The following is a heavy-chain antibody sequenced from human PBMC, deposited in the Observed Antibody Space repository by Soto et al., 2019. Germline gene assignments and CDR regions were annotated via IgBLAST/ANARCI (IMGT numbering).Heavy chain of an antibody. CDR1: GFVFLNYA. J-gene: IGHJ6*02. CDR3: ARVGNYGDSPYYNYGSDV. V-gene: IGHV3-30-3*01. D-gene: IGHD4-17*01. Sequence: GGSLRLSCTASGFVFLNYAFHWVRQAPGKGLEWVAVISFDGSDLFHADSVKGRFTISRDNSRDTLYLQMSSLRADDTAVYYCARVGNYGDSPYYNYGSDVWGQGTTVTVSS. CDR2: ISFDGSDL.